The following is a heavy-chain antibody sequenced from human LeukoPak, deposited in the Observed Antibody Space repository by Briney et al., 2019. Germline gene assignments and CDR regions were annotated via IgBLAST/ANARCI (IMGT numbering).Heavy chain of an antibody. Sequence: SETLSLTCAVYGGSFSGYYWSWIRQPPGKGLEWIGEINHSGSTNYNPSLKSRVTISVDTSKNQFSLKLSSVTAEDTAVYYCASRGLSTAMTGKGRRGSGVVFYWGQGTLVTVSS. J-gene: IGHJ4*02. CDR1: GGSFSGYY. V-gene: IGHV4-34*01. D-gene: IGHD5-18*01. CDR2: INHSGST. CDR3: ASRGLSTAMTGKGRRGSGVVFY.